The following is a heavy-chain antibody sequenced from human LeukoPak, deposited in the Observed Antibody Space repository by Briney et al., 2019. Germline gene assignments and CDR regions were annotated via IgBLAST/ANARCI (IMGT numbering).Heavy chain of an antibody. CDR2: IIPIFGTA. J-gene: IGHJ6*03. CDR3: ARAFGRSGYEADYYYYMDV. D-gene: IGHD3-3*01. V-gene: IGHV1-69*13. Sequence: SVKVSCKASGGTSSSYAISWVRQAPGQGLEWMGGIIPIFGTANYAQKFQGRVTITADESTSTAYMELSSLRSEDTAVYYCARAFGRSGYEADYYYYMDVWGKGTTVTVSS. CDR1: GGTSSSYA.